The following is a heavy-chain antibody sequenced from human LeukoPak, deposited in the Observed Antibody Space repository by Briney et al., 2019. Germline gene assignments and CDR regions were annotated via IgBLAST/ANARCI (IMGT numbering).Heavy chain of an antibody. D-gene: IGHD4-17*01. CDR2: INPSGGST. J-gene: IGHJ4*02. V-gene: IGHV1-46*01. CDR3: ARGQYGFPVDY. CDR1: GGTFSSYA. Sequence: ASVKVSCKASGGTFSSYAISWVRQAPGQGLEWMGIINPSGGSTSYAQKFQGRVTMTRDTSTSTVHMELSSLRSEDTAVYYCARGQYGFPVDYWGQGTLVTVSS.